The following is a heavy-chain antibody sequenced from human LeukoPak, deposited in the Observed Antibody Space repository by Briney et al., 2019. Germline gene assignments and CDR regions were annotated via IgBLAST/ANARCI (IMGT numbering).Heavy chain of an antibody. CDR2: ISVYNVNT. Sequence: ASVKVSCKASGYTFTSYGISWVRQAPGQGLEWMGWISVYNVNTNYAQGFQGRVTMTTDTSTSTAYMELRSLRSDDTAVYYCARREYVVDYWGQGTLVTVSS. D-gene: IGHD2-15*01. CDR1: GYTFTSYG. V-gene: IGHV1-18*01. CDR3: ARREYVVDY. J-gene: IGHJ4*02.